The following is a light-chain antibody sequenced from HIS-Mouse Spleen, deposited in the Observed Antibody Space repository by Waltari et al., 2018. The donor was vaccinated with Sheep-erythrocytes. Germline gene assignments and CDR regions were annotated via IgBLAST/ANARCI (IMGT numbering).Light chain of an antibody. Sequence: QSALTQPASVSGSPGQSTTISCTGTSSHVGCSNLFLWYQQHPGKTPKLMIYEGSKRPSGVSNRFSGSKSGNTASLTISGLQAEDEADYYCCSYAGSSTPWVFGGGTKLTVL. V-gene: IGLV2-23*01. CDR1: SSHVGCSNL. J-gene: IGLJ3*02. CDR3: CSYAGSSTPWV. CDR2: EGS.